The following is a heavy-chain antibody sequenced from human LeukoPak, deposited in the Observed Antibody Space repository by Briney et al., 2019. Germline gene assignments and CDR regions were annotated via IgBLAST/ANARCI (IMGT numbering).Heavy chain of an antibody. CDR2: ISGSGSGGST. Sequence: GGSLRLSCAASGFTFSSSAMSWVRQAPGKGLEWVSNISGSGSGGSTYYADSVKGRFTISRDNSKNTLYLQMNSLRAEDTAVYYCAKASGSWYFDAFDIWGQGTMVTVSS. CDR3: AKASGSWYFDAFDI. J-gene: IGHJ3*02. CDR1: GFTFSSSA. V-gene: IGHV3-23*01. D-gene: IGHD6-13*01.